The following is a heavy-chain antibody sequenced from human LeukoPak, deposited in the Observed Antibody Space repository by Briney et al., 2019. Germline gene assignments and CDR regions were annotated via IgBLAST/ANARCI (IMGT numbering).Heavy chain of an antibody. CDR3: AREGYCTNGVCYGGNWFDP. Sequence: ASVKVSCKASGYTFTCYYMHWVRQAPGQGLEWMGWINPNSGGTNYAQKFQGRVTMTRDTSISTAYMELSRLRSDDTAVYYCAREGYCTNGVCYGGNWFDPWGQGTLVTVSS. CDR2: INPNSGGT. D-gene: IGHD2-8*01. J-gene: IGHJ5*02. CDR1: GYTFTCYY. V-gene: IGHV1-2*02.